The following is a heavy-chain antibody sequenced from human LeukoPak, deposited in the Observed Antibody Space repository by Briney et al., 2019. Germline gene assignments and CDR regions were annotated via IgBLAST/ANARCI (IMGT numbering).Heavy chain of an antibody. CDR1: GGSISSSSYY. J-gene: IGHJ4*02. V-gene: IGHV4-39*01. CDR3: ARHNLDSTMIVVVTFDY. CDR2: IYYSGST. Sequence: SETLSLTCTVSGGSISSSSYYWGWIRQPPGKGLEWIGSIYYSGSTYYNPSLKSRVTISVDTSKNQFSLKLSSVTAADTAVYHCARHNLDSTMIVVVTFDYWGQGTLVTVSS. D-gene: IGHD3-22*01.